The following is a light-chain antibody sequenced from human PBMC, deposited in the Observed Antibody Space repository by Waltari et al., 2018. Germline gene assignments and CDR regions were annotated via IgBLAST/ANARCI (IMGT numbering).Light chain of an antibody. CDR3: SSYTSSSLWL. CDR1: SSDVGGYNY. J-gene: IGLJ3*02. V-gene: IGLV2-14*01. CDR2: EVT. Sequence: QSALTQPASVSGSLGQSITISCTGTSSDVGGYNYVAWYQQHPGRAPKLMIYEVTKRPSGVSNRFSGSKSGNMASLTISGLQAEDEADYYCSSYTSSSLWLFGGGTQLTVL.